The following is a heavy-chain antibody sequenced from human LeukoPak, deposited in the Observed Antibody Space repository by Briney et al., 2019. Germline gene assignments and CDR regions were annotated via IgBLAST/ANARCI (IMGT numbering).Heavy chain of an antibody. V-gene: IGHV3-48*03. CDR3: AREGIAADRGKLIDY. CDR1: GFPFSNHE. Sequence: PGGSLRLSCAASGFPFSNHEMNWVRQAPGKGLEWASYISSSGSTIYYADSVKGRFTISRDNAKDSLYLQMNSLRAEDTALYYCAREGIAADRGKLIDYWGQGTLVTVSS. CDR2: ISSSGSTI. D-gene: IGHD6-13*01. J-gene: IGHJ4*02.